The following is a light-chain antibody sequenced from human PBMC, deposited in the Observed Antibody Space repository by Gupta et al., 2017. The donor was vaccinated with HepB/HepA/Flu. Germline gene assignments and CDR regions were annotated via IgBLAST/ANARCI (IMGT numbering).Light chain of an antibody. V-gene: IGKV3-15*01. CDR2: GAS. CDR1: QRVSSN. CDR3: QQYNNWLRT. Sequence: EIVMTQSPATLSVSPGERATLSCRASQRVSSNLAWYQQKPGQAPRLLIYGASTRATGIPARFSGSGSGTEFTLTISSLQSEDFAVYYCQQYNNWLRTFGGGTKVEIK. J-gene: IGKJ4*01.